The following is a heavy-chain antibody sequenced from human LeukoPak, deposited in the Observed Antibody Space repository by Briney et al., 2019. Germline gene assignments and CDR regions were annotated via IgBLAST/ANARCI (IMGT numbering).Heavy chain of an antibody. CDR2: IYYSGST. D-gene: IGHD6-19*01. CDR1: GGSISSYY. CDR3: ARHGRIAVALNWFDP. V-gene: IGHV4-59*08. Sequence: SETLSLTCTVSGGSISSYYWSWIRQPPGKGLEWIGYIYYSGSTNYNPSLKSRVAISVDTSKNQFSLKLSSVTAADTAVYYCARHGRIAVALNWFDPWGQGTLVTVSS. J-gene: IGHJ5*02.